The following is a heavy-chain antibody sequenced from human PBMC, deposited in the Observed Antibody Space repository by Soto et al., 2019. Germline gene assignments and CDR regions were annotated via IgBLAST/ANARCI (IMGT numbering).Heavy chain of an antibody. D-gene: IGHD3-3*01. CDR1: GYTFTSYG. Sequence: EASVKVSCKASGYTFTSYGISWVRQAPGQGLEWMGWISAYNGNTNYAQKLQGRVTMTTDTSTSTAYMELRSLRSDDTAVYYCARVGHPNYDFWSGYYTVPDFDYWGQGTLVTVSS. V-gene: IGHV1-18*01. CDR3: ARVGHPNYDFWSGYYTVPDFDY. CDR2: ISAYNGNT. J-gene: IGHJ4*02.